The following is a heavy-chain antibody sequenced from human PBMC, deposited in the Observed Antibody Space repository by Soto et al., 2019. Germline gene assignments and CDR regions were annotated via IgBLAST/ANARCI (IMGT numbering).Heavy chain of an antibody. J-gene: IGHJ6*03. CDR2: MNPNSGNT. D-gene: IGHD6-13*01. V-gene: IGHV1-8*01. Sequence: ASVNVSCKASGYAFTIYDINWVRQATGQGLEWMGWMNPNSGNTGYAQKFQGRVTMTRNTSISTAYMELSSLRSEDTAVYYCARGIAAAGYYYYYYMDVWGKGTTVTVSS. CDR1: GYAFTIYD. CDR3: ARGIAAAGYYYYYYMDV.